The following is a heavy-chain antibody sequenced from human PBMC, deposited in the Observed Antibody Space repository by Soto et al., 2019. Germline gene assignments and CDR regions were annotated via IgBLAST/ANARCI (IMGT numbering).Heavy chain of an antibody. CDR3: ARDKVEQWLVPFDY. D-gene: IGHD6-19*01. V-gene: IGHV3-21*01. CDR2: ISSSSSYI. CDR1: GFNFGDYS. J-gene: IGHJ4*02. Sequence: GGSLRLSCVASGFNFGDYSMNWVRQAPGKGLEWVSSISSSSSYIYYADSVKGRFTISRDNAKNSLYLQMNSLRAEDTAVYYCARDKVEQWLVPFDYWGQGTLVTVSS.